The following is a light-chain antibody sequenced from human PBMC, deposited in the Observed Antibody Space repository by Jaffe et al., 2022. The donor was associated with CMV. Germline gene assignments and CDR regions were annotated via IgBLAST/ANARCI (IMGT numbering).Light chain of an antibody. CDR2: RDN. CDR1: SSSIGINF. Sequence: QSVLTQPPSASATPGQRVTISCSGTSSSIGINFVYWYRQVPGAAPKLLIYRDNQRPSGVPDRFSASKSGTSASLAISGVRSEDEAVYFCSAWDDGLSGGVFGGGTKLTVL. V-gene: IGLV1-47*01. CDR3: SAWDDGLSGGV. J-gene: IGLJ3*02.